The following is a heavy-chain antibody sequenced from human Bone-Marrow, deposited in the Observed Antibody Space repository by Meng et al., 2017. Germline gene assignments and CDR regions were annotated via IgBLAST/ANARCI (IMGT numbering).Heavy chain of an antibody. CDR3: ARQRAGIAVSAFDY. V-gene: IGHV1-2*02. CDR2: INPNSGGT. Sequence: ASVKVSCKASGYTFTGYYMHWVRQAPGQGLEWMGWINPNSGGTNYAQKFQGRVTMTRDTSISTAYMELSRLRSEDTAVYYCARQRAGIAVSAFDYWGQGTLVTVSS. J-gene: IGHJ4*02. D-gene: IGHD6-19*01. CDR1: GYTFTGYY.